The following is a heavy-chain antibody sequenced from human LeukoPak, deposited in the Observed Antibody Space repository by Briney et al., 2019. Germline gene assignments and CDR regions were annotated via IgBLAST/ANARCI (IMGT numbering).Heavy chain of an antibody. J-gene: IGHJ4*02. CDR1: GSPFTSSW. V-gene: IGHV5-51*01. Sequence: GEPLQISFKGSGSPFTSSWIAWVRQLPGKGLEWMGIIYPGDSDTRYSPSFQCQVTISADKSISTDYLEWSSLKASDTAIYYCATRGSSSAYFDFWGQGTLVTVSS. D-gene: IGHD5-12*01. CDR3: ATRGSSSAYFDF. CDR2: IYPGDSDT.